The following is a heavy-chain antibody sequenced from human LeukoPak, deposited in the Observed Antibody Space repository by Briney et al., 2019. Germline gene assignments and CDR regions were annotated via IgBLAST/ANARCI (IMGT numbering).Heavy chain of an antibody. V-gene: IGHV3-74*01. Sequence: GGSPRLSCAASGFTFSSYWMHWVRQAPGKGLVWVSRINSDGSSTSYADSVKGRFTISRDNAKNTLYLQMNSLRAEDTAVYYCARRGYSSSSTRVNWFDPWGQGTLVTVSS. J-gene: IGHJ5*02. CDR2: INSDGSST. CDR3: ARRGYSSSSTRVNWFDP. CDR1: GFTFSSYW. D-gene: IGHD6-13*01.